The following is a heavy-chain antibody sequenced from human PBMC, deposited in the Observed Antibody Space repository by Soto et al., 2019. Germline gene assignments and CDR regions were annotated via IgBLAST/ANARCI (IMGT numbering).Heavy chain of an antibody. CDR3: ASGPTWSGYPRPDH. J-gene: IGHJ4*02. V-gene: IGHV1-69*01. D-gene: IGHD3-3*01. Sequence: QVKLVQSGAEVKKPGSSVKVSCKASGGTFSSYAISWVRQAPGQGLEWMGGIIPIFGTANYAQKFQGRVTITADETTSTAYMGLSSSSSEDTAVYYCASGPTWSGYPRPDHWGQGTLVTVS. CDR2: IIPIFGTA. CDR1: GGTFSSYA.